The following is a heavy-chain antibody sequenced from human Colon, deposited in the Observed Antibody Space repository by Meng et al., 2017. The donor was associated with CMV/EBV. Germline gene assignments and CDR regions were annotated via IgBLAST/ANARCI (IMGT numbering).Heavy chain of an antibody. J-gene: IGHJ4*02. CDR1: GFTFSSFA. D-gene: IGHD6-19*01. CDR2: ITDSGGYA. CDR3: VKDGGWLATY. V-gene: IGHV3-23*01. Sequence: QLLESGGGLVPPWGSLRLSCAASGFTFSSFAMSWVRQAPGKGPEWVSFITDSGGYADYIDSVKGRFTISRDNSKNTVYLQINSLRAEDTAVYYCVKDGGWLATYWGQGTLVTVSS.